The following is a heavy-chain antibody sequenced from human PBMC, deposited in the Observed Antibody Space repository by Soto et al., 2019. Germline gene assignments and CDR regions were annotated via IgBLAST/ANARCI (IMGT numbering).Heavy chain of an antibody. CDR1: GFTFSSYA. CDR2: ISGSGGST. D-gene: IGHD2-2*01. J-gene: IGHJ6*02. Sequence: GGSLRLSCAASGFTFSSYAMSWVRQAPGKGLEWVSAISGSGGSTYYADSVKGRFTISRENSKNTLYLQMNSLRAEDTAVYYCAKGSCSSTSCYDSINGYYYGMDVWGQGTTVTVSS. CDR3: AKGSCSSTSCYDSINGYYYGMDV. V-gene: IGHV3-23*01.